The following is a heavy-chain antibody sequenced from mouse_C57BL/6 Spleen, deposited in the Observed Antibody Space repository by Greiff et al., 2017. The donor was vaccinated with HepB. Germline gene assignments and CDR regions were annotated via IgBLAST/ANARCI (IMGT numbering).Heavy chain of an antibody. CDR3: ASDYYGTPFAY. D-gene: IGHD1-1*01. Sequence: VQGVESGPGLVAPSQSLSITCTVSGFSLTSYGVDWVRQSPGKGLEWLGVIWGVGSTNYNSALKSRLSISKDNSKSQVFLKMNSLQTDDTAMYYCASDYYGTPFAYWGQGTLVTVSA. J-gene: IGHJ3*01. CDR2: IWGVGST. CDR1: GFSLTSYG. V-gene: IGHV2-6*01.